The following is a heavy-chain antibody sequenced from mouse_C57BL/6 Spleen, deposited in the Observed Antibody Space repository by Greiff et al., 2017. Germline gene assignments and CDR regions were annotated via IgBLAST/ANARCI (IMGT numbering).Heavy chain of an antibody. V-gene: IGHV1-18*01. CDR2: INPNNGGT. CDR3: ARKGRGFAY. CDR1: GYTFTDYN. D-gene: IGHD3-3*01. J-gene: IGHJ3*01. Sequence: VQLKESGPELVKPGASVKIPCKASGYTFTDYNMDWVKQSNGKSLEWIGGINPNNGGTISNQQFKGKATLTVDKSSSTAYMELRSLTSDDTAIYYCARKGRGFAYWGQGTLVTVSA.